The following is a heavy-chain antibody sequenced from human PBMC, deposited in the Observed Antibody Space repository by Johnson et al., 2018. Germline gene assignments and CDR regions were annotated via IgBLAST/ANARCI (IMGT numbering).Heavy chain of an antibody. D-gene: IGHD3-22*01. CDR1: GGTFSTYT. J-gene: IGHJ3*02. CDR3: AREAEYDSSGHRAFCI. Sequence: QVQLVQSGAEVKKPGSSVKVSCKASGGTFSTYTINWVRQAPGQGLEWMGRIIPILGIANYAQKFQGRVTITADKSTDTAYLELRSLTSEDTAVYYCAREAEYDSSGHRAFCIWGQGTMVTVSS. CDR2: IIPILGIA. V-gene: IGHV1-69*04.